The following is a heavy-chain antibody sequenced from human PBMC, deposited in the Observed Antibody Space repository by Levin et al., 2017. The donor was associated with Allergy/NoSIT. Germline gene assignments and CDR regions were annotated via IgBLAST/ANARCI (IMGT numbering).Heavy chain of an antibody. Sequence: GGSLRLSCAASEFTFSSYWMHWVRQAPGKGLVWVSLINSDGSSTTYADSVKGRFTISRDNAKNTLYLQLNSLRAEDTAVYYCASADSIAAAGTGWYFDLWGRGTLVTVSS. D-gene: IGHD6-13*01. CDR3: ASADSIAAAGTGWYFDL. CDR2: INSDGSST. V-gene: IGHV3-74*01. J-gene: IGHJ2*01. CDR1: EFTFSSYW.